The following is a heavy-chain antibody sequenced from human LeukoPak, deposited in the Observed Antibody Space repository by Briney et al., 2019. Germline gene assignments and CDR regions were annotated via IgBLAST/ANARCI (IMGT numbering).Heavy chain of an antibody. J-gene: IGHJ6*02. CDR1: GGSISSGGYY. CDR2: IYYSGST. D-gene: IGHD6-13*01. Sequence: PSETLSLTCTVSGGSISSGGYYWSWIRQHPGKGLEWIGYIYYSGSTNYNPSLKSRVTISVDTSKNQFSLKLSSVTAADTAVYYCARDRLIAAADDYYYYGMDVWGQGTTVTVSS. V-gene: IGHV4-61*08. CDR3: ARDRLIAAADDYYYYGMDV.